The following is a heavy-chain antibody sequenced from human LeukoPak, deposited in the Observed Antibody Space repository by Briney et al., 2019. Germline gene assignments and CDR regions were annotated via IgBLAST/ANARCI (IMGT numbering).Heavy chain of an antibody. J-gene: IGHJ3*02. CDR3: AHHHRYYDILTGRSSAFDI. CDR1: GFSLSTSGVG. Sequence: SGPTLVNPTQTLTLTCTFSGFSLSTSGVGVGWIRRPPGKALEWLALIYWDDDKRYSPSLKSRLTITKDTSKNQVVLTMTNMDPVDTATYYCAHHHRYYDILTGRSSAFDIWGQGTMVTVSS. D-gene: IGHD3-9*01. V-gene: IGHV2-5*02. CDR2: IYWDDDK.